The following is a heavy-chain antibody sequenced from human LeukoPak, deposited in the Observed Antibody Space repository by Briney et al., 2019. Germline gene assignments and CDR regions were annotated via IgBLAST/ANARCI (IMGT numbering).Heavy chain of an antibody. D-gene: IGHD2-2*01. V-gene: IGHV3-7*03. CDR1: GFTYSNYW. J-gene: IGHJ5*02. CDR2: IKQDGSEK. CDR3: AVSRGSKGRYWFDP. Sequence: GGSLRLSCAASGFTYSNYWMSWVRQAPGKGLEWVANIKQDGSEKYYVDSVKGRFTISRDNSKNTLYLQMNSLRAEDTAVYYCAVSRGSKGRYWFDPWGQGTLVTVSS.